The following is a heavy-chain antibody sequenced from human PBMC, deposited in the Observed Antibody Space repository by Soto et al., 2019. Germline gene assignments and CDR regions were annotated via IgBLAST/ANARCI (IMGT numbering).Heavy chain of an antibody. CDR2: IYYSGST. Sequence: PSETLSLTCTVSGGSITSYYWSWIRQPPGKGLEWIGCIYYSGSTNYNPSLKSRVTISVDTSKNEVSLKLSSVTAADTAVYYCARGVGYCSGGSCYQLIGYFDSWGQGTLVTVSS. CDR3: ARGVGYCSGGSCYQLIGYFDS. D-gene: IGHD2-15*01. V-gene: IGHV4-59*01. J-gene: IGHJ4*02. CDR1: GGSITSYY.